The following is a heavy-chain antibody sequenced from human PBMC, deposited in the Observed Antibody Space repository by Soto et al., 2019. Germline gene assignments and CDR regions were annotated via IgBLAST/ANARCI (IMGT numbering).Heavy chain of an antibody. Sequence: ASVKVSCKASGYTSTSYGISWVRQAPGQGLEWMGWISAYNGNTNYPQKLQGRVTMTTDTSTSTAYMGLRSLRSDDTAVYYCARDRRLLRFLEWLRYWYFDLWGRGTLVTVSS. D-gene: IGHD3-3*01. J-gene: IGHJ2*01. CDR3: ARDRRLLRFLEWLRYWYFDL. CDR1: GYTSTSYG. CDR2: ISAYNGNT. V-gene: IGHV1-18*04.